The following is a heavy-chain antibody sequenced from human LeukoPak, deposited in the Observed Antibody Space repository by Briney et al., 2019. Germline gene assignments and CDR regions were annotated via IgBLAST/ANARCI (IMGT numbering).Heavy chain of an antibody. CDR1: GYTFTGYY. Sequence: ASVKVSCKASGYTFTGYYMHWVRQAPGQGLEWMGWINPNSGGSTNFAQKFQGRVTMTTDTSTITVYMELSSLRSEDTAVYYCARWTTTYLDYWGQGTLVTVSS. V-gene: IGHV1-46*01. CDR3: ARWTTTYLDY. D-gene: IGHD4-11*01. J-gene: IGHJ4*02. CDR2: INPNSGGST.